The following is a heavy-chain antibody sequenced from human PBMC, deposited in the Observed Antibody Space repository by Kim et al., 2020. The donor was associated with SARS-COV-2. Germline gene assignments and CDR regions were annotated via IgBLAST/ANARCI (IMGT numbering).Heavy chain of an antibody. CDR1: GGSFSGYY. D-gene: IGHD6-13*01. CDR3: ARGLIAAAGTGAGWFDP. Sequence: SETLSLTCAVYGGSFSGYYWSWIRQPPGKGLEWIGEINHSGSTNYNPSLKSRVTISVDTSKNQFSLKLSSVTAADTAVYYCARGLIAAAGTGAGWFDPWGQGTLVTVSS. J-gene: IGHJ5*02. V-gene: IGHV4-34*01. CDR2: INHSGST.